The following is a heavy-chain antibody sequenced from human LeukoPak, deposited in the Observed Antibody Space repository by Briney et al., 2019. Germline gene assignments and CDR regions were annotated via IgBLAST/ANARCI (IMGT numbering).Heavy chain of an antibody. Sequence: SETLSLTCIVSGGSISSYYWSWIRQPAGKGLEWIGRIYSSGTTNYNPSLKSRVTMSVDTSKNQFSLRLSSMTAADTAVYYCARTYNGNSHFDYWGQGTLVTVSS. CDR2: IYSSGTT. CDR1: GGSISSYY. J-gene: IGHJ4*02. V-gene: IGHV4-4*07. CDR3: ARTYNGNSHFDY. D-gene: IGHD4-23*01.